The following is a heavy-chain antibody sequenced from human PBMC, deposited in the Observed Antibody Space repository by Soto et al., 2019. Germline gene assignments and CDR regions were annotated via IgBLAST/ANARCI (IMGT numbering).Heavy chain of an antibody. CDR3: AREDESRDVYNFHY. V-gene: IGHV3-30-3*01. Sequence: QVQLVESGGSVVQPGRSLRLSCAASGFTFSSYAMHWVRQAPGKGLEWVAVISYDGSNKYYADSVKGRFTISRDNSKNTLNLQMNSLRAEDTAVYYCAREDESRDVYNFHYWGKGTLVTASS. CDR1: GFTFSSYA. CDR2: ISYDGSNK. D-gene: IGHD1-1*01. J-gene: IGHJ4*02.